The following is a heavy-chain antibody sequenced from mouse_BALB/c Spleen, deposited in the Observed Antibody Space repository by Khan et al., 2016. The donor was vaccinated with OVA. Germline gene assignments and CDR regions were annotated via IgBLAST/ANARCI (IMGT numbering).Heavy chain of an antibody. V-gene: IGHV1-74*01. D-gene: IGHD1-2*01. J-gene: IGHJ3*01. Sequence: QVQLQQSGAELVRPGASVKLSCKTSGYSFTNYWMHWVKQRPGQGLEWIGMIHPSDSETRLNQKFKDKATLTVDKSSGTAHMQLTSPTSEDSAVYYCARRKFMTTAEEDPWFAYWGPGTLVTVSA. CDR3: ARRKFMTTAEEDPWFAY. CDR2: IHPSDSET. CDR1: GYSFTNYW.